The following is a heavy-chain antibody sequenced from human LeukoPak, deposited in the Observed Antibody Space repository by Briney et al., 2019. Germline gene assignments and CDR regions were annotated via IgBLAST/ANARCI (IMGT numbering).Heavy chain of an antibody. CDR2: VNLQGST. J-gene: IGHJ4*02. CDR3: AREGGPYRPLDY. V-gene: IGHV4-4*02. CDR1: GGSITSTNY. Sequence: PSGTLSLTCGVSGGSITSTNYWTWVRQPPGKGLEWIGEVNLQGSTNYNPSLMGRVAISVDKSENHISLKLTSVTAADTAVYYCAREGGPYRPLDYSGQGTLVTVAS.